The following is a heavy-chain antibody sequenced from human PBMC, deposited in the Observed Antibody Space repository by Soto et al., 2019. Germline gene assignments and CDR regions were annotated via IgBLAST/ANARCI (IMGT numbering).Heavy chain of an antibody. J-gene: IGHJ4*02. CDR1: GGSISSGDYY. CDR2: MYYSGSA. V-gene: IGHV4-30-4*01. Sequence: SETLSLTCTVSGGSISSGDYYWSWIRQPPGKGLEWIGYMYYSGSAYYNPSLKSRVTISVDTSTNQFSLKLSSVTAADTAVYYCARVYCSGGSCYPHFDCWGQGTLVTVSS. D-gene: IGHD2-15*01. CDR3: ARVYCSGGSCYPHFDC.